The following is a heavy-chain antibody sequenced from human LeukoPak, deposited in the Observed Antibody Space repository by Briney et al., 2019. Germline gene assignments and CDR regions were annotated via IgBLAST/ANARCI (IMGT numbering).Heavy chain of an antibody. CDR3: ARPQVGADAPRGTYYYYMDV. CDR2: IVPVFGTA. J-gene: IGHJ6*03. CDR1: GGTFSSYA. D-gene: IGHD1-26*01. Sequence: VSSVKVSCKASGGTFSSYAISWVRQAPGQGLEWIGGIVPVFGTANYAQKFQGRVTITADESTSTAYMELSSLRSEDTAVYYCARPQVGADAPRGTYYYYMDVWGKGTTVTVSS. V-gene: IGHV1-69*01.